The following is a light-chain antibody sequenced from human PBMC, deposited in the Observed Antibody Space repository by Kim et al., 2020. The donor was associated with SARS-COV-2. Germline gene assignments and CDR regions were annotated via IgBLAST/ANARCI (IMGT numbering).Light chain of an antibody. CDR2: YDS. V-gene: IGLV3-21*04. CDR3: QVWDSSSDHVV. J-gene: IGLJ2*01. Sequence: PGKTARITCGGNNIGSKSVHWYQQQPGQAPVLVIYYDSDRPSGIPERFSGSNSGNTATLTISRVEAGDEADYYCQVWDSSSDHVVFGGGTKLTVL. CDR1: NIGSKS.